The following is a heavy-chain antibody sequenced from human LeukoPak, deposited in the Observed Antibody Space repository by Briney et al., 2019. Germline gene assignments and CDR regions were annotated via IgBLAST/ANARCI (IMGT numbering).Heavy chain of an antibody. CDR3: AIGRDSGSSRPGYFQH. J-gene: IGHJ1*01. CDR1: GFTFSSYA. V-gene: IGHV3-23*01. D-gene: IGHD1-26*01. CDR2: ISGSGGST. Sequence: PGGSLRLSCAASGFTFSSYAMSWVRQAPGEGLEWVSAISGSGGSTYYADSVKGRFTISRDNSKNTLYLQMNSLRAEETAVYYCAIGRDSGSSRPGYFQHWGQGTLVTVSS.